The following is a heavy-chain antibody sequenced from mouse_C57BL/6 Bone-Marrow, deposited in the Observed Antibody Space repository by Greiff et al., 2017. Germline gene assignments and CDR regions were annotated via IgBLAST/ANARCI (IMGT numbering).Heavy chain of an antibody. CDR3: ARDYGSSYWYFDV. V-gene: IGHV1-85*01. CDR1: GYTFTSYD. Sequence: QVQLKQSGPELVKPGASVKLSCKASGYTFTSYDINWVKQRPGPGLEWIGWIYPRDGSTKYTEKFKGKATLTVDTSSSTAYMELHSLTSEDSAVYFWARDYGSSYWYFDVWGTGTTVTVSS. CDR2: IYPRDGST. J-gene: IGHJ1*03. D-gene: IGHD1-1*01.